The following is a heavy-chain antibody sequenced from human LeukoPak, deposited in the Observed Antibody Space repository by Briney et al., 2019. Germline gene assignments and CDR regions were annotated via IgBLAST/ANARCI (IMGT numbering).Heavy chain of an antibody. J-gene: IGHJ4*02. CDR2: INSDGSST. V-gene: IGHV3-74*01. CDR1: GFTFSSYW. D-gene: IGHD1-7*01. Sequence: PGGSLRLSCAASGFTFSSYWMHWVRQALGKGLVWVSRINSDGSSTSYADSVKGRFTISRDNAKNTLYLQMNSLRAEDTAVYYCARGNWNYAPYDIDYWGQGTLVTVSS. CDR3: ARGNWNYAPYDIDY.